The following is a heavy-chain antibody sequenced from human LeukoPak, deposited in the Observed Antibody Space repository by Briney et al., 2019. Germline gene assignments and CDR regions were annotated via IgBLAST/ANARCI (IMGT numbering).Heavy chain of an antibody. CDR3: ARARYSYGYYYYMDV. V-gene: IGHV3-7*01. Sequence: PGGSLRLSCAASGFTFSSYWMSWVRQAPGKGLEWVANIKQDGSEKYYADSVKGRFTISRDNAKNSLYLQMNSLRAEDTAVYYCARARYSYGYYYYMDVWGKGTTVTVSS. CDR1: GFTFSSYW. J-gene: IGHJ6*03. CDR2: IKQDGSEK. D-gene: IGHD5-18*01.